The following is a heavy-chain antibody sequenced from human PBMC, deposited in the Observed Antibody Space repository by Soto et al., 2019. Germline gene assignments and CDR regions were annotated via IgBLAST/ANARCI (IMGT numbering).Heavy chain of an antibody. CDR3: ARSRGITYYYDSRSDAFDI. Sequence: ETLSVAGTVSGGSISSYYWSWIRQPPGKGLEWIGYIYYSGSTNYNPSLKSRVTISVDTSKNQFSLKLSSVTAADTAVYYCARSRGITYYYDSRSDAFDIWGQGTMVTVSS. CDR1: GGSISSYY. J-gene: IGHJ3*02. D-gene: IGHD3-22*01. CDR2: IYYSGST. V-gene: IGHV4-59*01.